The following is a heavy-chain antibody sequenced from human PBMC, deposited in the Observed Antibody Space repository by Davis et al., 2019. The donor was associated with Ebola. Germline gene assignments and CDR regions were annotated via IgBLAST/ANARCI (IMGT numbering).Heavy chain of an antibody. CDR2: IKQDGSEK. CDR3: ARGSCSGGSCYSPLLRWWGGDGMDV. CDR1: GFTFSSYW. V-gene: IGHV3-7*01. J-gene: IGHJ6*02. Sequence: GESLKISCAASGFTFSSYWMSWVRQAPGKGLEWVANIKQDGSEKYYVDSVKGRFTISRDNAKNSLYLQMNSLRAEDTAVYYCARGSCSGGSCYSPLLRWWGGDGMDVWGQGTTVTVSS. D-gene: IGHD2-15*01.